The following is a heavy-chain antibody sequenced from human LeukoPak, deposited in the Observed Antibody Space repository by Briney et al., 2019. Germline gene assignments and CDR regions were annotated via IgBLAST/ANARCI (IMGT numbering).Heavy chain of an antibody. J-gene: IGHJ4*02. Sequence: SGPTLGNSTQTLTLTCTFSGFSLSTSGVGVGWIRQPPGKALGWLALIYWYDDKRYSPSLKSRLTITKHTSNNQVVLPMTNMDPVDAATYYCAHRDSSSWVPRGGALFDYWGQGTLVTVSS. CDR1: GFSLSTSGVG. V-gene: IGHV2-5*01. CDR3: AHRDSSSWVPRGGALFDY. CDR2: IYWYDDK. D-gene: IGHD6-13*01.